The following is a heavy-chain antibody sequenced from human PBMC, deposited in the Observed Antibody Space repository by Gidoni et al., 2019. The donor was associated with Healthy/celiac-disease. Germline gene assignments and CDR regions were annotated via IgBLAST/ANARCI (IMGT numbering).Heavy chain of an antibody. CDR2: INHSGST. J-gene: IGHJ3*02. D-gene: IGHD2-15*01. CDR1: GGSFSGYY. V-gene: IGHV4-34*01. Sequence: QVQLQQWGAGLLKPSETLSLTCAVDGGSFSGYYWSWTRQPPGKGLEWIGEINHSGSTNYNPSLKSRVTISVDTSKNQFSLKLSSVTAADTAVYYCAREVVVAATTPLGHESPHAFDIWGQGTMVTVSS. CDR3: AREVVVAATTPLGHESPHAFDI.